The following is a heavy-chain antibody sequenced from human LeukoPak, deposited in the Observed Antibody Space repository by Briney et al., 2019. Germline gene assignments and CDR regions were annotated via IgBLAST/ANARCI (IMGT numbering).Heavy chain of an antibody. CDR3: TREYSSGWPFDF. D-gene: IGHD6-19*01. CDR1: GFTFSASA. CDR2: IRSKADTYTT. J-gene: IGHJ4*02. V-gene: IGHV3-73*01. Sequence: GGSLRLSCAASGFTFSASAVHWVRRASGKGLERVGRIRSKADTYTTSYAASVKGRFTISRDDSKNTAFLQLNSLKTEDTAVYYCTREYSSGWPFDFWGQGTLVTVSS.